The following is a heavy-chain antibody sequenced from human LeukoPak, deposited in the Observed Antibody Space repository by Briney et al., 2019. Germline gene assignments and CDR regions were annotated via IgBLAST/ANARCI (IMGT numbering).Heavy chain of an antibody. D-gene: IGHD3-16*01. CDR1: GFTFSSYA. CDR3: ARSNARGTIDS. CDR2: ITGSSGIT. V-gene: IGHV3-23*01. Sequence: GGSLRLSCAASGFTFSSYAMGWVRQAPGKGLEWVSSITGSSGITYYADSVKGRFTISRDNSKSTVFLQMSSLRAEDTAVYYCARSNARGTIDSWGQGTLVTVSS. J-gene: IGHJ4*02.